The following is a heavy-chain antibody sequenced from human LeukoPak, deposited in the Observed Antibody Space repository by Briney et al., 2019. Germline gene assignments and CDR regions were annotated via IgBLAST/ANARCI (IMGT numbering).Heavy chain of an antibody. CDR3: ARRSMTTALSHFDY. D-gene: IGHD4-17*01. CDR2: INVYNGNT. J-gene: IGHJ4*02. V-gene: IGHV1-18*01. Sequence: ASVKVSCKASGYTFSSYGISWVRQAPGQGLEWMGWINVYNGNTNYAQKVQDRVTMTTDTSTSTAFMKLRSLRSDDTAVYYCARRSMTTALSHFDYWGQGTLVTVSS. CDR1: GYTFSSYG.